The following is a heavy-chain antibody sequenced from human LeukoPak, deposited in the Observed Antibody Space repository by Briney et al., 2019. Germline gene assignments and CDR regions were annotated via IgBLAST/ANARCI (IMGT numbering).Heavy chain of an antibody. V-gene: IGHV4-34*01. J-gene: IGHJ4*02. CDR3: ARDVWYYDSSGYYIDY. D-gene: IGHD3-22*01. Sequence: SETLSLTCAVYGGSFSGYYWSWIRQPPGKGLEWIGEINHSGSTNYNPSLKSRVTISVDTSKNQFSLKLSSVTAADTAVYYCARDVWYYDSSGYYIDYWGQGTLVTVSS. CDR1: GGSFSGYY. CDR2: INHSGST.